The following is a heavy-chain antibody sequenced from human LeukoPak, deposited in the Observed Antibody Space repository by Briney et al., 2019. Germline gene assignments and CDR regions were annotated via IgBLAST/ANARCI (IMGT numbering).Heavy chain of an antibody. CDR3: ARISGSRNYYFGAFDV. CDR2: ISGSGGST. Sequence: GGSLRLSCAASGFTFSSYAMSWVRQAPGKGLEWVSAISGSGGSTYYADSVKGRFTISRDNAKNTLYLQMSSLRAEDTAMYYCARISGSRNYYFGAFDVWGQGTMVTVSS. CDR1: GFTFSSYA. V-gene: IGHV3-23*01. D-gene: IGHD3-10*01. J-gene: IGHJ3*01.